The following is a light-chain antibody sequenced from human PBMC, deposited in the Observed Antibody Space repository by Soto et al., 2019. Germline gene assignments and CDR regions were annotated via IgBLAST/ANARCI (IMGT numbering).Light chain of an antibody. CDR2: DAS. Sequence: ELVSTQSPATLSLSPGERATLSCGVSQSVSSSYLAWYQQKPGLAPRLLIYDASSRATGIPDRFSGSGSGTDFTLTISRLEPEDFAVYYCQQYGSSPWTFGQGTKV. J-gene: IGKJ1*01. CDR1: QSVSSSY. CDR3: QQYGSSPWT. V-gene: IGKV3D-20*01.